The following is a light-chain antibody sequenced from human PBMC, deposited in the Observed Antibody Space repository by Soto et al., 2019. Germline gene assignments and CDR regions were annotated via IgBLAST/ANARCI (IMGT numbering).Light chain of an antibody. J-gene: IGKJ1*01. V-gene: IGKV3-15*01. CDR1: QSVRSN. Sequence: EIVMTQSPGTLSVSPGERATLSCMASQSVRSNLAWYQQKPGQAPRLLIYGASTRATGIPAGLSGSGSGTEFTLTISSLQSEDYAVYYCQQYNNWPPTCGQGTKVDIK. CDR2: GAS. CDR3: QQYNNWPPT.